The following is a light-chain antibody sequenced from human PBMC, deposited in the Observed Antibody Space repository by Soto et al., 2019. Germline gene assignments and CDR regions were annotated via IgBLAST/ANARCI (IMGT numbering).Light chain of an antibody. CDR2: DAS. J-gene: IGKJ2*01. V-gene: IGKV3-11*01. CDR1: QSVSSY. CDR3: QQRSNWPPT. Sequence: EIVLTQSPATLSLSPGERATLSCRASQSVSSYLAWYQQKPGQAPRLLIYDASNRATGIPARFSGSGSGTDFTITISSLEPEDVAVYYCQQRSNWPPTFGQGTKLEIK.